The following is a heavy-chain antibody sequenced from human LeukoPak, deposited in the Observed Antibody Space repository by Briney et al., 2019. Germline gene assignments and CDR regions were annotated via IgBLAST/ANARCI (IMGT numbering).Heavy chain of an antibody. CDR1: GYSFTSYW. CDR2: IYPGDSDT. D-gene: IGHD3-10*01. Sequence: GGSLKISWKGSGYSFTSYWIGWVRQMPGKGLEGMGIIYPGDSDTRYSPSFQGQVTISADKSIITAHLQWSSLKAADNAVYYCARHKGTMVRGVITDNYYYYYMDVWGKGTTVTVSS. J-gene: IGHJ6*03. V-gene: IGHV5-51*01. CDR3: ARHKGTMVRGVITDNYYYYYMDV.